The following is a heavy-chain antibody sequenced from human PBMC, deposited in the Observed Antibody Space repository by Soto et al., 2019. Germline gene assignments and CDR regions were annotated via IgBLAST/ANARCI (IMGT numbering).Heavy chain of an antibody. V-gene: IGHV4-30-2*01. CDR1: GGSIRSGGYS. CDR3: ARAPDYYGSGSQFDY. J-gene: IGHJ4*02. D-gene: IGHD3-10*01. Sequence: LSVTCAVSGGSIRSGGYSWSWIRQPPGKGLEWIGYINHSGSTYYNPSLKSRVTISVDRSKNQFSLKLSSVTAADTAVYYCARAPDYYGSGSQFDYWGQRTLVTVSS. CDR2: INHSGST.